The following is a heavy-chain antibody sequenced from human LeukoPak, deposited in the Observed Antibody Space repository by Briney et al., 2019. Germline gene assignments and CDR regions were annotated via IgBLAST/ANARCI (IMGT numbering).Heavy chain of an antibody. V-gene: IGHV1-69*04. Sequence: SVKVSCKASGGTFSSYAISWVRQAPGQGLEWMGRIIPILGIANYAQKFQGRVTITADKSTSTAYMELSSLRSEDTAVYYCARGSGGSYYDFWSGYYYYMDVWGKGTTVTVSS. CDR3: ARGSGGSYYDFWSGYYYYMDV. CDR1: GGTFSSYA. J-gene: IGHJ6*03. D-gene: IGHD3-3*01. CDR2: IIPILGIA.